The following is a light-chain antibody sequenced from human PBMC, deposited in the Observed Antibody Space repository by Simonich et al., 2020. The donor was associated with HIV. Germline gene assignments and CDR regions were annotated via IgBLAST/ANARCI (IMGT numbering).Light chain of an antibody. CDR3: QQYYSTPRT. CDR2: WAA. V-gene: IGKV4-1*01. Sequence: DIVMTQSPDSLAVSLGARATINCNSSQSVLYNSNNKNYLTWYRQKPGQPPKLHIYWAATRESGVPDRFSGSGSGTDFTLTISSLQAEDVAVYYCQQYYSTPRTFGPGTKVDIK. CDR1: QSVLYNSNNKNY. J-gene: IGKJ3*01.